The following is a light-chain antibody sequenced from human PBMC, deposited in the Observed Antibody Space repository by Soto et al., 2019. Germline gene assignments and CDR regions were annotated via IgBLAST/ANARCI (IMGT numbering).Light chain of an antibody. CDR1: QVVFYNSKNY. V-gene: IGKV4-1*01. CDR3: LQYYSHPFT. CDR2: WAS. Sequence: DILMTQSPDSLAVSLGERATINCKSSQVVFYNSKNYLGWYQQKPGQPPKLLIYWASTRESGVPDRFSGSVSGTDFTLTISSLQAEDVGAYYCLQYYSHPFTFGGGTKVDIK. J-gene: IGKJ4*01.